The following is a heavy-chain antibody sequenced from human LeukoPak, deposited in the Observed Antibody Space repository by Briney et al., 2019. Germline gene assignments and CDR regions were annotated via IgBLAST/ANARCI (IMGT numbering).Heavy chain of an antibody. J-gene: IGHJ4*02. CDR1: GFTFDDYG. Sequence: GGSLRLSCAASGFTFDDYGMHWVRQAPGKGLEWVSGISWKSGNIGYADSVKGRFTISRDNAKSSLYLQMDSLRVEDTAIYYCARDRSSTWPFDYWGQGTQVTVSS. D-gene: IGHD6-13*01. V-gene: IGHV3-9*01. CDR3: ARDRSSTWPFDY. CDR2: ISWKSGNI.